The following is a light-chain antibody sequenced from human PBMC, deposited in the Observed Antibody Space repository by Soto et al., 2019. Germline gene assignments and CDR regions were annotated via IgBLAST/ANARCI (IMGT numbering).Light chain of an antibody. Sequence: EIVLTQSPGTLSLSPGERATLSCRASQSVSSSYLAWYQQKPGQAPRLLIYGASSRATGIPDRFSGSGSGTDFTLTISRLEPEDFAVYYCQQCHNVPLTFGGGTKVEIK. CDR2: GAS. CDR1: QSVSSSY. J-gene: IGKJ4*01. CDR3: QQCHNVPLT. V-gene: IGKV3-20*01.